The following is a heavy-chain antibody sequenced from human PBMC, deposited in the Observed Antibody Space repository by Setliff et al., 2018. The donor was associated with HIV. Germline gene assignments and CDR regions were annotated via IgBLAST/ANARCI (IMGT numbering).Heavy chain of an antibody. CDR2: IYPGDSDT. CDR1: GYSFTSYW. Sequence: GESRKISCKGSGYSFTSYWIGWVRQMPGKGLEWMGIIYPGDSDTRYSPSFQGQVTISADKSISTAYLQWSSLKASDTAMYYCARGVTTSHYYYGMDVWGQGTTVTVSS. V-gene: IGHV5-51*01. D-gene: IGHD4-17*01. J-gene: IGHJ6*02. CDR3: ARGVTTSHYYYGMDV.